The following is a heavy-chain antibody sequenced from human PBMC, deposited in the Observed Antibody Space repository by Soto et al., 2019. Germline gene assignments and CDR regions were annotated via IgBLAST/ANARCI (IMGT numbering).Heavy chain of an antibody. D-gene: IGHD5-12*01. CDR2: ISWNSGTI. V-gene: IGHV3-9*02. CDR1: GFTSDDYA. CDR3: EKDRGQRGYMGLTSAYNFDY. J-gene: IGHJ4*02. Sequence: PGGSLRPSCAASGFTSDDYAMHWVRQAPGKGLEWVSGISWNSGTIDYADSVKGRFSMSRNNVKNSLDLQMNSLRIEDTALYYCEKDRGQRGYMGLTSAYNFDYWGQGTLVTVSS.